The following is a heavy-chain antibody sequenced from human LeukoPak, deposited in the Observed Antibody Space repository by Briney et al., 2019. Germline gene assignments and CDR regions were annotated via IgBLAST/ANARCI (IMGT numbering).Heavy chain of an antibody. CDR2: IYHSGST. Sequence: PSQTLSLTCAVSGGSISSGGYSWSWIRQPSGKGLEWIGYIYHSGSTYYNPSLKSRVTISVDRSKNQFSLKLSSVTAADTAVYYCARSGYYDSSGVDYWGQGTLVTVSS. CDR3: ARSGYYDSSGVDY. V-gene: IGHV4-30-2*01. CDR1: GGSISSGGYS. D-gene: IGHD3-22*01. J-gene: IGHJ4*02.